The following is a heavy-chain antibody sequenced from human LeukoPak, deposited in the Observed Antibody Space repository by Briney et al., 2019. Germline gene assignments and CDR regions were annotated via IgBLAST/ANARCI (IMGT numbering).Heavy chain of an antibody. CDR1: GFTFSSYA. CDR3: AKDPSNYGSGYMDV. D-gene: IGHD3-10*01. J-gene: IGHJ6*03. V-gene: IGHV3-30*02. Sequence: GGSLRLSCAASGFTFSSYAMHWVRQAPGKGLEWVAFIRDDGTKQYYADSVQGRFIISRDNSRNTLYLQMDSLRTEDTAVYCCAKDPSNYGSGYMDVWGKGTTVTVSS. CDR2: IRDDGTKQ.